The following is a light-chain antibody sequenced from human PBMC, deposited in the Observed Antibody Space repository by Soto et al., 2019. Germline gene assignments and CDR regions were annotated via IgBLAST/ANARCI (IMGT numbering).Light chain of an antibody. CDR2: EGS. Sequence: QSALTQPASLSGSPGQSITISCTGSSGDVGSYNLVSWHQHHPGSAPKLMIFEGSKWPPGVSDRFSGSKSGNTASLTISGLQPEDEADYYCCSYAGLGTVLFGGGTKLTVL. V-gene: IGLV2-23*03. CDR1: SGDVGSYNL. J-gene: IGLJ2*01. CDR3: CSYAGLGTVL.